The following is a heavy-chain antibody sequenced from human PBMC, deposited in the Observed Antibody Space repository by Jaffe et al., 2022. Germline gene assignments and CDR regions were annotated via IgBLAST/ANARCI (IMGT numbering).Heavy chain of an antibody. D-gene: IGHD2-2*01. CDR3: ARPHDASWDGAFFEF. CDR1: GFTFSDHY. J-gene: IGHJ4*02. V-gene: IGHV3-72*01. CDR2: IRDRASSHTT. Sequence: EVQLVESGGGLVQPGGSLRLSCAASGFTFSDHYMDWFRQAPGKGLEWVGRIRDRASSHTTEYAASVKGRFTISRDDSKNSVYLQMNSLKTEDTAVYYCARPHDASWDGAFFEFWGQGTLVIVSS.